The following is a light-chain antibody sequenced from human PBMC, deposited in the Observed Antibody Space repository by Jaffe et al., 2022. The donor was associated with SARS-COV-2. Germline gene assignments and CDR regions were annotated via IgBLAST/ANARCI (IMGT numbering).Light chain of an antibody. CDR1: QSITTW. J-gene: IGKJ4*01. Sequence: DVQMTQSPSTLSASVGDRVTITCRASQSITTWLAWYQQRPGEAPKLLIYKASSLQSGVPSRFSGSGYGTEFTLTISSLQPEDSATYHCQQYNGYPVTFGGGTKVEIK. V-gene: IGKV1-5*03. CDR3: QQYNGYPVT. CDR2: KAS.